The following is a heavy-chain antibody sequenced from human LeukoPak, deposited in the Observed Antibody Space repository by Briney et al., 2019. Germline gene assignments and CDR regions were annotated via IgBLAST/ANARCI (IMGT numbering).Heavy chain of an antibody. CDR1: GYSFTSYF. D-gene: IGHD1-1*01. CDR3: ARVPSWTYFDY. Sequence: GASVKVSCKTSGYSFTSYFIHWVRQAPGQGPEWMGWFNCNSGGTDYAEKFQGRVTMTRDKSINTVYMELSSLRSDDTAIYYCARVPSWTYFDYWGQGTLVTVSS. CDR2: FNCNSGGT. J-gene: IGHJ4*02. V-gene: IGHV1-2*02.